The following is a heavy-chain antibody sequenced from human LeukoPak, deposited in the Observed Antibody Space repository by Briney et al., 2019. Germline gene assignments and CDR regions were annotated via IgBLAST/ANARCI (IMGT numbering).Heavy chain of an antibody. CDR2: IAIAGDT. Sequence: PGGSLRLSCAASGFTFSSYDMHWVRQAAGKGLEWVSAIAIAGDTFYPGSVKDRFTISRENAKNSLYLQMNSLRDGDTAVYYCVRGGFGSSWSSFDYWGQGTLVTVSS. D-gene: IGHD6-13*01. CDR1: GFTFSSYD. V-gene: IGHV3-13*04. J-gene: IGHJ4*02. CDR3: VRGGFGSSWSSFDY.